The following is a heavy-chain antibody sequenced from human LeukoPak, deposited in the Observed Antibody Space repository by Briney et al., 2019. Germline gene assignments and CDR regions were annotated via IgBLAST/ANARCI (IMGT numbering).Heavy chain of an antibody. D-gene: IGHD2-15*01. Sequence: KGGESLKISCKGSGYSFTSYWIGWVRQMPGKGLEWMGIIYPGDSDTRYSPSFQGQVTISADKSISTAYLQWSSLKASGTAMYYCARKYCSGGSCYSQYYFDYWGQGTLVTVSS. J-gene: IGHJ4*02. CDR1: GYSFTSYW. CDR2: IYPGDSDT. CDR3: ARKYCSGGSCYSQYYFDY. V-gene: IGHV5-51*01.